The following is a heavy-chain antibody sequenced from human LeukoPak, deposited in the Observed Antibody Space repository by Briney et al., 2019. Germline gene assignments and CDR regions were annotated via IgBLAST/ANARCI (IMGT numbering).Heavy chain of an antibody. J-gene: IGHJ4*02. CDR2: MNPYSGNA. CDR1: GYTFTSYD. V-gene: IGHV1-8*01. CDR3: ARAWMTTHALNY. D-gene: IGHD4-11*01. Sequence: ASVNVSCKASGYTFTSYDINWVRQVTGQGLEWMGWMNPYSGNAGYSQKFQGRVTMTRDTPVNTAYMEVSSLRSEDTAVYYCARAWMTTHALNYWGQGTLVTVSS.